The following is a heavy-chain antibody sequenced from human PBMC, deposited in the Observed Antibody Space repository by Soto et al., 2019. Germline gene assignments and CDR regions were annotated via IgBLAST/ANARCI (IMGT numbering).Heavy chain of an antibody. V-gene: IGHV4-39*01. CDR3: AVVDSTGNWFDP. J-gene: IGHJ5*02. Sequence: QLQLQESGPGLVKPSETLSLTCTVSGGSISSSDFYWGWLRQPPGKGLDFIGSMYYSGTNYYNPSLKNRTTISVETSKSQFTLKLISVTAADPAVYYCAVVDSTGNWFDPWGQGDLVTVSS. D-gene: IGHD3-22*01. CDR1: GGSISSSDFY. CDR2: MYYSGTN.